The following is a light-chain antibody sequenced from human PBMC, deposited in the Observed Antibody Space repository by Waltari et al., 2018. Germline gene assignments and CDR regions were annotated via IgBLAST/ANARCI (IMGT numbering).Light chain of an antibody. Sequence: QSALTQPASVSGSPGQSITISCTGTSSDVGSYNLVSWYQQHPGKDPKLMIYEVSKRPSGFSKRFSGSKSVNSSSLTIAVLQAGDEADYYGCSYSGSSFYVGFGGGTKLTVL. V-gene: IGLV2-23*02. CDR1: SSDVGSYNL. J-gene: IGLJ2*01. CDR2: EVS. CDR3: CSYSGSSFYVG.